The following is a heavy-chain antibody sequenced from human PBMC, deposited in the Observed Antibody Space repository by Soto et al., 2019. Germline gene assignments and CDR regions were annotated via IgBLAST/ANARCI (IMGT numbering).Heavy chain of an antibody. CDR2: ISVFKGNT. J-gene: IGHJ3*01. V-gene: IGHV1-18*01. Sequence: QVQLVQSGAEVKKPGASVKVSCKTSRYTSTRYGVNWMRQAPGHGLEWMGWISVFKGNTKYDESIQDRVIMTTVTPTSTAYMEMGSLRSDDTAVYFCGRDGGGGIIDSWGEGTMLIVSS. CDR3: GRDGGGGIIDS. D-gene: IGHD2-15*01. CDR1: RYTSTRYG.